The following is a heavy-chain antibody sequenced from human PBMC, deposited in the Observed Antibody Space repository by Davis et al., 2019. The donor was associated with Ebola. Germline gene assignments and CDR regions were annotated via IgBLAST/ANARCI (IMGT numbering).Heavy chain of an antibody. Sequence: AASVKVSCKASGYTFTSYGISWVRQAPGQGLEWMGWISAYNGNTNYAQKFQGRVTITADKSTSTAYMELSSLRSEDTAVYYCARDGPLRFLEWSSYYYYGMDVWGQGTTVTVSS. V-gene: IGHV1-18*01. D-gene: IGHD3-3*01. CDR1: GYTFTSYG. CDR3: ARDGPLRFLEWSSYYYYGMDV. J-gene: IGHJ6*02. CDR2: ISAYNGNT.